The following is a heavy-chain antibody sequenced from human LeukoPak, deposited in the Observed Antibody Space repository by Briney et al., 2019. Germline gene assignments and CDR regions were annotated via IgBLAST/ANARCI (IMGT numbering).Heavy chain of an antibody. J-gene: IGHJ6*02. D-gene: IGHD3-3*01. CDR1: GYTFTSYD. CDR3: ARDFWSGYSPVYYYYGMDV. Sequence: ASVKVSCKASGYTFTSYDINWVRQATGQGLEWMGWMNPNSGNTGYAQKFQGRVTMTRNTSMSTAYMELSSLRSEDTAVYYCARDFWSGYSPVYYYYGMDVWGQGTTVTVSS. V-gene: IGHV1-8*01. CDR2: MNPNSGNT.